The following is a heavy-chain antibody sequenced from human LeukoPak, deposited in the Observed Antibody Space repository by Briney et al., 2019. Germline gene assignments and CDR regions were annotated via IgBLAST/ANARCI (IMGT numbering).Heavy chain of an antibody. J-gene: IGHJ5*02. V-gene: IGHV4-39*01. D-gene: IGHD4-17*01. CDR2: IYYSGST. CDR3: ARSTVTTPWFDP. Sequence: PSETLSLTCTVSGGSISSGSYYWGWIRQPPGKGLEWIGSIYYSGSTYYNPSLKSRVTISVDTSKNQFSLKLSSVTAADTAVYYCARSTVTTPWFDPWGQGTLVTVSS. CDR1: GGSISSGSYY.